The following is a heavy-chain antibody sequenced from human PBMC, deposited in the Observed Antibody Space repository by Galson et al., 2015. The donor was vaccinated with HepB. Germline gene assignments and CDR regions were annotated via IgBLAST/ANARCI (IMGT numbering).Heavy chain of an antibody. V-gene: IGHV3-21*01. D-gene: IGHD5-12*01. CDR2: ISSSSSYM. J-gene: IGHJ6*02. CDR3: ARGGSGGYSGYGTYYYYGMDV. CDR1: GLTFSSDS. Sequence: SLRLSCAASGLTFSSDSMNWVRQAPGKGLEWVSSISSSSSYMYYADSVKGRFTISRDNAKNSLYLQMNSLRAEDTAVYYCARGGSGGYSGYGTYYYYGMDVWGQGTTVTVSS.